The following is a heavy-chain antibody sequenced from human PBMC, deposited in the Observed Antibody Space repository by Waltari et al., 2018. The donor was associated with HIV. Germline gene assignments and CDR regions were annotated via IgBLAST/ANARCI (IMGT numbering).Heavy chain of an antibody. CDR3: ARGQAPLVKSHDF. V-gene: IGHV1-8*01. Sequence: VQLFQSGAEVKKPADSMKVSCPASVYVFIRYDINWGRQAPGQGLAWMGRVNPKGCNTDSAQKVQGRLTLTWNISTSPAYMELSSVSSEATAVYYCARGQAPLVKSHDFWSQGSLVTVSS. J-gene: IGHJ4*02. CDR2: VNPKGCNT. D-gene: IGHD2-15*01. CDR1: VYVFIRYD.